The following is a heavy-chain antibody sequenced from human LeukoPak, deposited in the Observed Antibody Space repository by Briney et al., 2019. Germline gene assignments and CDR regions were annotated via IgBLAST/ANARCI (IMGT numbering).Heavy chain of an antibody. Sequence: ASVKVSCKASGHTFTGYYIHWVRQAPGQGLEWMGWINPNSGGADYAQKLQGRVTMTTDTSTSTAYMELRSLRSDDTAVYYCARLWFGELSGWFDPWGQGTLVTVSS. D-gene: IGHD3-10*01. J-gene: IGHJ5*02. CDR2: INPNSGGA. CDR1: GHTFTGYY. V-gene: IGHV1-2*02. CDR3: ARLWFGELSGWFDP.